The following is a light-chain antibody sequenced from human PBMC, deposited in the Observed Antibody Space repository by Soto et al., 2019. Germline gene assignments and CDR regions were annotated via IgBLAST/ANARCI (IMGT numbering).Light chain of an antibody. V-gene: IGLV2-14*01. CDR1: SSDVGGYNY. Sequence: QSVLTQPASVSGSPVQSITISCTGTSSDVGGYNYVSWYQQHPGKAPKLMIYDVSNRPSGVSDRFSGSKSGNTASLTISGLQAEDEADYYCSSYTKSGNYVFGTGTKVPVL. CDR2: DVS. J-gene: IGLJ1*01. CDR3: SSYTKSGNYV.